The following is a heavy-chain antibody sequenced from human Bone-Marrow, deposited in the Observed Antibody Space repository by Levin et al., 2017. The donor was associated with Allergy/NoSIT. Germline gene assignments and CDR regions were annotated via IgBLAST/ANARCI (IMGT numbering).Heavy chain of an antibody. Sequence: SETLSLTCSVSGGSLRSYFWSWIRQPPGKGLEWIGYIFYDGSTHYNPSLKSRVTISIDTSKNQFSLNLNSLTAAASGIYYCAREDSIEVVPGSIGAFHIWGQGTMVTVSS. CDR1: GGSLRSYF. V-gene: IGHV4-59*01. CDR3: AREDSIEVVPGSIGAFHI. D-gene: IGHD2-2*01. J-gene: IGHJ3*02. CDR2: IFYDGST.